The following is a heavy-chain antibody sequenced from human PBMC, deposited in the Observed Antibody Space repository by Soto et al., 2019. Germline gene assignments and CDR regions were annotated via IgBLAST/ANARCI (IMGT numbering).Heavy chain of an antibody. CDR2: IIPIFGTA. CDR1: GGTFSSYA. CDR3: ARFDSGDYGFDY. Sequence: SVKVSCKASGGTFSSYAISWVRQAPGQGLEWMGGIIPIFGTANYAQRFQGRVTTTADESTSTAYMELSSLRSEDTAVYYCARFDSGDYGFDYWGQGTLVTVSS. V-gene: IGHV1-69*13. D-gene: IGHD4-17*01. J-gene: IGHJ4*02.